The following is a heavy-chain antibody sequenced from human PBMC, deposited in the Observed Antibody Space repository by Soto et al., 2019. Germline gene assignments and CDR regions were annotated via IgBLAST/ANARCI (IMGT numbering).Heavy chain of an antibody. D-gene: IGHD1-26*01. Sequence: GSLRLSCAASGFTFSDYYMSWIRQAPGKGLEWVSYISSSSSYTNYADSVKGRFTISRDNSKNTLYLQMNSLRAEDTAVYYCAKRGSGSQFDYWGQGSLVTVSS. CDR3: AKRGSGSQFDY. CDR1: GFTFSDYY. CDR2: ISSSSSYT. V-gene: IGHV3-11*03. J-gene: IGHJ4*02.